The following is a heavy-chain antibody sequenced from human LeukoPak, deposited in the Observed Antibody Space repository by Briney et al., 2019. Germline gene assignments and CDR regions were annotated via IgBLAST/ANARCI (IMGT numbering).Heavy chain of an antibody. CDR1: GFTFSSYA. V-gene: IGHV3-21*01. D-gene: IGHD5-18*01. Sequence: PGGSLRLSCAASGFTFSSYAMNWVRQAPGKGLEWVSSISSSSSYIYYADSVKGRFTISRDNAKNSLYLQMNSLRAEDTAVYYCARDLGTAMVLFDYWGQGTLVTVSS. CDR3: ARDLGTAMVLFDY. CDR2: ISSSSSYI. J-gene: IGHJ4*02.